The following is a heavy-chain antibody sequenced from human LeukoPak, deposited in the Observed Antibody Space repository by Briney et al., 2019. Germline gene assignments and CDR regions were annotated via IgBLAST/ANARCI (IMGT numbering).Heavy chain of an antibody. J-gene: IGHJ5*02. D-gene: IGHD3-22*01. V-gene: IGHV3-74*01. CDR2: INSDGSST. CDR1: GFTFSSYW. Sequence: GGSLRLSCAASGFTFSSYWMHWVRHAPGKGLVWVSRINSDGSSTSFADSVKGRFTISRDNAKNTLYLQMNSLRAEDTAVYYCARENYYYDSSGKNWFDPWGQGTLVTVSS. CDR3: ARENYYYDSSGKNWFDP.